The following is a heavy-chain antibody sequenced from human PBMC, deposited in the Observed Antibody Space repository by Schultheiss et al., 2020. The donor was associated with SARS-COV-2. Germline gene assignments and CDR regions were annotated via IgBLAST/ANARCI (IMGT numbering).Heavy chain of an antibody. V-gene: IGHV4-38-2*02. D-gene: IGHD3-22*01. Sequence: SETLSLTCTVSGYSISSGYYWGWIRQPPGKGLEWIGSIYYSGSTYYNPSLKSRVTISVDTSKNQFSLKLSSVTAADTAVYYCARVDYDSSGYYYMGWWGQGTLVTVSS. CDR1: GYSISSGYY. J-gene: IGHJ4*02. CDR2: IYYSGST. CDR3: ARVDYDSSGYYYMGW.